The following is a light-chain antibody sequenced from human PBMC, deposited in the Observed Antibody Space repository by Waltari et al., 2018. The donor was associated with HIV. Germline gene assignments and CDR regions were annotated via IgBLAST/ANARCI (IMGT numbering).Light chain of an antibody. V-gene: IGLV2-23*02. Sequence: QSALTQPASVSGSPGQSITISCTGTRSDVESYNLVSWYQQHPGKATKLMIYEVTTRPSEVSSRFSGSKSGITASLTISGLQAEDEADYYCCSYAGSSTWVFGGGTKLTVL. CDR2: EVT. J-gene: IGLJ3*02. CDR3: CSYAGSSTWV. CDR1: RSDVESYNL.